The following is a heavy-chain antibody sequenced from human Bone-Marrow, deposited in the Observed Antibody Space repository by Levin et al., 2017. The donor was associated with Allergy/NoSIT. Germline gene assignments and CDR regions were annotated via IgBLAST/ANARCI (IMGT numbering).Heavy chain of an antibody. CDR3: ARLDGYYFDY. D-gene: IGHD1-1*01. J-gene: IGHJ4*02. CDR2: ISYRGST. Sequence: SQTLSLTCTVSGGSISSSGYHWTWIRQYPNKGLEWIGYISYRGSTYFNPSLKSRLTMSIDTSEQHFSLNLTSVSAADTAIYYCARLDGYYFDYWGQGALVTVSS. CDR1: GGSISSSGYH. V-gene: IGHV4-31*03.